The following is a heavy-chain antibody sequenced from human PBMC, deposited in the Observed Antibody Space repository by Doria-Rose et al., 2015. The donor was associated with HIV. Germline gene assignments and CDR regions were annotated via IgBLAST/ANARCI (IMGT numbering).Heavy chain of an antibody. D-gene: IGHD6-13*01. CDR3: ARIKSSRWYHKYYFDF. CDR1: GVSLSSPGMG. V-gene: IGHV2-26*01. Sequence: QVQLVQSGPVLVKPTETLTLTCTVSGVSLSSPGMGVSWIRQPPGQALEWLAIIFSDDERFYKTSLKSRLTMSRGTSKSQVVLTMTDMDPVDTATHYCARIKSSRWYHKYYFDFWGQGTLVIVSA. CDR2: IFSDDER. J-gene: IGHJ4*02.